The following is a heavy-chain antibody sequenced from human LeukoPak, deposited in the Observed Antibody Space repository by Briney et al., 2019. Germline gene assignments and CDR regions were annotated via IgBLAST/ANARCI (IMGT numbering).Heavy chain of an antibody. V-gene: IGHV4-30-2*01. J-gene: IGHJ3*02. Sequence: PSQTLSLTCAVSGGSISSDGYYWGRIRQPPRKGLDWIGNIYHSGSTYYNPSLKSRVTISVDRSKNQFSLKLSSVTAADTAVYYCARAFPFDDYGDPDAFDIWGQGTMVTVSS. D-gene: IGHD4-17*01. CDR2: IYHSGST. CDR3: ARAFPFDDYGDPDAFDI. CDR1: GGSISSDGYY.